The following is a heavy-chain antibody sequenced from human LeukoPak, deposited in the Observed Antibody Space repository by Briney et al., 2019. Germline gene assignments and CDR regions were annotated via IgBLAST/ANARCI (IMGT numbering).Heavy chain of an antibody. Sequence: SETLSLTCAVYGGSFSGYYWSWLHQPPGKGLEWIGEINHSGSTNYNPSLKSRVTISVDTSKNQFSLKLSSVTAADTAVYYGVAAADSYYFDYWGQGTLVTVSS. D-gene: IGHD6-13*01. J-gene: IGHJ4*02. CDR2: INHSGST. V-gene: IGHV4-34*01. CDR1: GGSFSGYY. CDR3: VAAADSYYFDY.